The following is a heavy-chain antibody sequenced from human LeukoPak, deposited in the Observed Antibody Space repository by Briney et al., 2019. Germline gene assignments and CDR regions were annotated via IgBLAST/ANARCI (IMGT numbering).Heavy chain of an antibody. CDR3: AKGDSTTLLRPYCFDY. J-gene: IGHJ4*02. D-gene: IGHD3-10*01. V-gene: IGHV3-23*01. Sequence: GGSLRISCAASGFTFSSYAMSWVRQAPGKGLEWVSDISSSGGSTYYADSVKGRFTISRDNSKNTLYLQMNSLRAEDTAVYYCAKGDSTTLLRPYCFDYWGQGTLVTVSS. CDR1: GFTFSSYA. CDR2: ISSSGGST.